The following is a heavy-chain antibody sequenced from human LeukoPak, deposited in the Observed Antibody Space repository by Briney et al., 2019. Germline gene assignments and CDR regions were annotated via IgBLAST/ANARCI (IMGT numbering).Heavy chain of an antibody. J-gene: IGHJ4*02. Sequence: GGSLRLSCAASGFTFGSYAMSWVRQAPGKGLEWVSTIGGGGGSTYYADSAKGRFTNSRDNSKNTVYLQMNSLRAEDTAVYYCAKVLSGSQDYWGQGTLVTVFS. CDR2: IGGGGGST. V-gene: IGHV3-23*01. D-gene: IGHD1-26*01. CDR1: GFTFGSYA. CDR3: AKVLSGSQDY.